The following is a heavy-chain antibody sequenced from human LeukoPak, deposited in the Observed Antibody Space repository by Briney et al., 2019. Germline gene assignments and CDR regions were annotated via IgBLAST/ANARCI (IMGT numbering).Heavy chain of an antibody. V-gene: IGHV4-59*08. Sequence: PSETLSLTCTVSGGSISSYYWSWIRQPPGKGLEWIGYIYYSGSTNYNPSLKSRVTISVDTSKNQFSLKLSSVTAADTAVYYCSEDGIRDFDFDNWGQGTLVTVSS. J-gene: IGHJ4*02. CDR1: GGSISSYY. CDR3: SEDGIRDFDFDN. CDR2: IYYSGST. D-gene: IGHD3-9*01.